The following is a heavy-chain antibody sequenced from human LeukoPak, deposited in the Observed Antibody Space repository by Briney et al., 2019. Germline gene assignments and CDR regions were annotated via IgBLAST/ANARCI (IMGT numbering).Heavy chain of an antibody. V-gene: IGHV4-4*02. CDR1: GGSSSSSNW. J-gene: IGHJ4*02. CDR2: IDHSGRT. Sequence: SGTLSLTCAVSGGSSSSSNWWNWVRQPPGKGLEWIGEIDHSGRTNYNPSLKSRVTISVDKSKNQISLKLSSVTAADTAVYYCARHPGYSYGYYDYWGQGTLVTVSS. CDR3: ARHPGYSYGYYDY. D-gene: IGHD5-18*01.